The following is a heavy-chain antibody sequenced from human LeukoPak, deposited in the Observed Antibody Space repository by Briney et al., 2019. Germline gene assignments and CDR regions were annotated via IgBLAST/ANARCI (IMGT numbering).Heavy chain of an antibody. CDR3: AKDGGLWVSAHWGDS. CDR2: IPTSDGNT. CDR1: GFTFSSYT. Sequence: GGSLRLSCAASGFTFSSYTMSRVRQAPGKGLEWVSTIPTSDGNTYYADSVKGRFTVSRDNSKNTLFLQMNSLRAEDTAVYYCAKDGGLWVSAHWGDSWGRGTLVTVSS. V-gene: IGHV3-23*01. J-gene: IGHJ4*02. D-gene: IGHD7-27*01.